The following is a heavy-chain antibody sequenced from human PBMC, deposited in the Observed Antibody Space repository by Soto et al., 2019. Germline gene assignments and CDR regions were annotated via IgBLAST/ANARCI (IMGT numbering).Heavy chain of an antibody. CDR2: IDPSDSYT. Sequence: GESLKISCKGSGYSFTSYWISWVRQMPGKGLEWMGRIDPSDSYTNYSPSFQGHVTISADKSISTAYLQWSSLKTEDTAVYYCTTDPRMGGIEPVTGYYYYGMDVWGQGTTVTVSS. D-gene: IGHD2-21*01. J-gene: IGHJ6*02. CDR1: GYSFTSYW. CDR3: TTDPRMGGIEPVTGYYYYGMDV. V-gene: IGHV5-10-1*01.